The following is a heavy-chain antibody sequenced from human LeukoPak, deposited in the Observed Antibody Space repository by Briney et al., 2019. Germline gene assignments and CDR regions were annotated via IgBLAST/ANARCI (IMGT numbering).Heavy chain of an antibody. CDR2: IYSRGLTRGST. Sequence: SETLSLTCTVSGGSLSGSYWSWIRQPPGKGLEWIGYIYSRGLTRGSTNYNPSLKSRVTLSVDTSKNQFSLKLSSVTAADTAVYYCARDQEYSGSYYRYFDFWGQGALVTVSS. D-gene: IGHD1-26*01. CDR1: GGSLSGSY. V-gene: IGHV4-59*01. CDR3: ARDQEYSGSYYRYFDF. J-gene: IGHJ4*02.